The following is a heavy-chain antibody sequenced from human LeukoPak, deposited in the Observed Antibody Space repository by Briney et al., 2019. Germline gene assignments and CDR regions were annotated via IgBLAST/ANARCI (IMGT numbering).Heavy chain of an antibody. D-gene: IGHD1-20*01. CDR1: GFTFSSYW. CDR3: ARDLGITGTPPAVGFDP. V-gene: IGHV3-7*01. Sequence: GGSLRLSCAASGFTFSSYWMSWVRQAPGKGLEWVANIKQDGSEKYYVDSVKGRFTISRDNAKNSLYLQMNSLRAEDTAVYYCARDLGITGTPPAVGFDPWGQGTLVTVSS. J-gene: IGHJ5*02. CDR2: IKQDGSEK.